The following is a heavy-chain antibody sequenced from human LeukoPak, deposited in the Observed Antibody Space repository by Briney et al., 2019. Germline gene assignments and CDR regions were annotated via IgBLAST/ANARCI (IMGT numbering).Heavy chain of an antibody. D-gene: IGHD2-15*01. CDR1: GGSFSGYY. V-gene: IGHV4-34*01. J-gene: IGHJ5*02. CDR3: ARHRCSGGSCYPMNWFDP. CDR2: INHSGST. Sequence: SETLSLTCAVYGGSFSGYYWSWIRQPPGKGLEWIGEINHSGSTNYNPSLKSRVTISVDTSKNQFTLKLSSVTAADTAVYYCARHRCSGGSCYPMNWFDPWGQGTLVTVSS.